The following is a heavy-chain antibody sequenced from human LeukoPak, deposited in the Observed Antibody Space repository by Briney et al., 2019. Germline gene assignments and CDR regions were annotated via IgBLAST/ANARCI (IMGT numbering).Heavy chain of an antibody. CDR3: ARDYEGQRITTIGHLDY. J-gene: IGHJ4*02. V-gene: IGHV4-4*02. D-gene: IGHD3-10*01. CDR1: GFTFSSSNW. Sequence: GSLSLSCAVSGFTFSSSNWCWWVRHPAGKGLEWIGEIYHSGSTNYNPSLKSRVTISVDKSKNQFSLKLSSVTAADTAVYYCARDYEGQRITTIGHLDYWGQGSLVTVSS. CDR2: IYHSGST.